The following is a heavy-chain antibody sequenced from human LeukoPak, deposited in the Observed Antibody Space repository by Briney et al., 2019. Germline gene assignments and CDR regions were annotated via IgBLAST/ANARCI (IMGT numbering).Heavy chain of an antibody. CDR2: ISAYNGNT. CDR1: GYSFTSHY. Sequence: ASVKVSCKASGYSFTSHYMHWVRQAPGQGLEWMGWISAYNGNTKYASKFQGRVTMTTDTSTTTAYMELRSLKSDDTAVYYCSRDGHRRYYYDSGSYPSGDYWAQGTLVTVSS. D-gene: IGHD3-10*01. J-gene: IGHJ4*02. V-gene: IGHV1-18*04. CDR3: SRDGHRRYYYDSGSYPSGDY.